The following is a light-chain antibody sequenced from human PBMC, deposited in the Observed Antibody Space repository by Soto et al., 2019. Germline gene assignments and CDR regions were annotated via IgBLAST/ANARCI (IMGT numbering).Light chain of an antibody. CDR3: CSNAAGSTYV. CDR1: SSDVGSHNL. CDR2: EAS. J-gene: IGLJ1*01. Sequence: QSVLTQPAAVSGSPGQSITISCTGTSSDVGSHNLVSWYQQFPGKAPKLIIFEASKRPSGVSNRFSGSKSGSTASLTISGLQAEDEADYYCCSNAAGSTYVFGSGTKVTVL. V-gene: IGLV2-23*01.